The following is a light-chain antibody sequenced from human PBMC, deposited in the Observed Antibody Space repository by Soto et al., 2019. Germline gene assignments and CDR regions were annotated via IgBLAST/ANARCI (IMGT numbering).Light chain of an antibody. CDR1: SSTIGSHR. CDR3: AARNDSLNGGV. Sequence: SVLSQLPPAPATPGQRVTNPCSGSSSTIGSHRVTWYQQFPGTAPSRLIYNNEQRPAGVPGRFSGSESGTAASLAVRGLQSEDEAEYYCAARNDSLNGGVFGTGAKDSVL. CDR2: NNE. J-gene: IGLJ1*01. V-gene: IGLV1-44*01.